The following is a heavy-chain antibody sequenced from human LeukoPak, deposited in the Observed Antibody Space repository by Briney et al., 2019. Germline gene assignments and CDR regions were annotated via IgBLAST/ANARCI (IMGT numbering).Heavy chain of an antibody. CDR1: GFTFSSYA. V-gene: IGHV3-30*04. CDR2: ISYDGSNE. J-gene: IGHJ5*02. CDR3: ARDPHWFDP. Sequence: GGSLRLSCAASGFTFSSYAMHWVRQAPGKGLEWVAVISYDGSNEYYADSVKGRFTISRDNSKNTLYLQMNSLRAEDTAVYYCARDPHWFDPWGQGTLVTVSS.